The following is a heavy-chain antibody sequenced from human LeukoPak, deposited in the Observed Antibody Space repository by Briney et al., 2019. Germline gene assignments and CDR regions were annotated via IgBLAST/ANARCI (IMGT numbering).Heavy chain of an antibody. V-gene: IGHV1-8*01. D-gene: IGHD6-6*01. CDR3: ARGRYSSSSGDY. Sequence: GASVTVSFTASGYTFTSYDINWVRQATGQGLEWMGWMDPNSGNTGYAQKFQGRVTMTRNTSISTAYMELSSLRSEDTAVYYCARGRYSSSSGDYWGQGTLVTVSP. J-gene: IGHJ4*02. CDR2: MDPNSGNT. CDR1: GYTFTSYD.